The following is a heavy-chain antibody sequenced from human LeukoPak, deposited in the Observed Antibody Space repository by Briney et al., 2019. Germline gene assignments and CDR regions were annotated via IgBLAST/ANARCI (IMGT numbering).Heavy chain of an antibody. Sequence: ASVKVSCKASGYTFTNYAISWVRQAPGQGLEWMGWINAGNGNTKYSQNFQGRVTITRDTPASTVYMELSSLRSEDTAVYYCAREHDTLSGMSFDYWGQGTLVTVSS. J-gene: IGHJ4*02. CDR3: AREHDTLSGMSFDY. CDR2: INAGNGNT. V-gene: IGHV1-3*01. CDR1: GYTFTNYA. D-gene: IGHD3-9*01.